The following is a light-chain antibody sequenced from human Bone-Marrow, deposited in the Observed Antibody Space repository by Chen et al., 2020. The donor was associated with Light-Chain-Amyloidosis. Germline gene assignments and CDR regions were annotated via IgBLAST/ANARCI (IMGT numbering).Light chain of an antibody. CDR3: SSFTSSSSYV. CDR1: SGDVGTYNY. V-gene: IGLV2-14*01. CDR2: AVS. J-gene: IGLJ1*01. Sequence: QSALTQPASVSGSPGQSITISCTGTSGDVGTYNYVSWYQKHPGKAPKVMIYAVSKRPSGVSNRFSGSKSGNTASLTISGLQAEDEADYYCSSFTSSSSYVFGPGTKVTVL.